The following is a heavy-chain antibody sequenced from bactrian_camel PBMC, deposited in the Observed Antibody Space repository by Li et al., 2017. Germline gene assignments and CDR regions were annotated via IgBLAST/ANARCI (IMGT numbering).Heavy chain of an antibody. J-gene: IGHJ4*01. CDR1: GFDFSRYA. D-gene: IGHD4*01. V-gene: IGHV3S42*01. Sequence: VQLVESGGGLVQPGGSLRLSCVASGFDFSRYAMSWIRQAPGKGLEWIAEIYRGGRTTNYADSVKGRFTISQDNAKNTVYLQMNSLKPEDTAMYYCAATAEHCYSRAFLLSSHFTYWGQGTQVTVS. CDR2: IYRGGRTT. CDR3: AATAEHCYSRAFLLSSHFTY.